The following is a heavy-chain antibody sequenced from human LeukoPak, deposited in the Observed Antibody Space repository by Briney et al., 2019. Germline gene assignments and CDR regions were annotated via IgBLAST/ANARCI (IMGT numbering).Heavy chain of an antibody. Sequence: GASVKVSCKASGGTFSSYAISWVRQAPGQGLEWMGGIIPIFGTANYAQKFQGRVTITADESTSTAYMELSSLRSEDTAVYYCARVVTDYYDSSGYYRHYFDYRGQGTLVTVSA. CDR3: ARVVTDYYDSSGYYRHYFDY. CDR1: GGTFSSYA. V-gene: IGHV1-69*13. D-gene: IGHD3-22*01. CDR2: IIPIFGTA. J-gene: IGHJ4*02.